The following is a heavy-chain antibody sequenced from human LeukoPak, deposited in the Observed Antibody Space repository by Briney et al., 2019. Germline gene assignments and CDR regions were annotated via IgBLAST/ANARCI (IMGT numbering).Heavy chain of an antibody. Sequence: GGSLRLSCAASGFTFSSYWMSWVRQAPGKGLEWVANIKQDGSEKYYVDSVKGRFTISRDNAKNSLYLQMNSLRAEDTAVYYCAREMDYYGSGSFDYWGQGTLVTASS. CDR1: GFTFSSYW. V-gene: IGHV3-7*01. CDR2: IKQDGSEK. D-gene: IGHD3-10*01. J-gene: IGHJ4*02. CDR3: AREMDYYGSGSFDY.